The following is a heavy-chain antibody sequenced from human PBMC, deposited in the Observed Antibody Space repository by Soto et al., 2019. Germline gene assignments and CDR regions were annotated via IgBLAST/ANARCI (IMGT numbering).Heavy chain of an antibody. D-gene: IGHD3-3*01. CDR2: IKQDGSEK. CDR3: ARDQSNQIFGEIYYYYYYMDV. Sequence: PGGSLRLSCAASGFTFSSYWMSWVRQAPGKGLEWVANIKQDGSEKYYVDSVKGRFTISRDNAKNSLYLQMNSLRAEDTAVYYCARDQSNQIFGEIYYYYYYMDVWGKGTTVTVSS. J-gene: IGHJ6*03. CDR1: GFTFSSYW. V-gene: IGHV3-7*01.